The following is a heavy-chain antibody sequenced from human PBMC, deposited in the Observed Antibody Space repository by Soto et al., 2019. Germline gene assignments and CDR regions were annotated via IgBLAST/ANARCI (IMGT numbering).Heavy chain of an antibody. Sequence: EQLVESGGGLIQPGGSLRISCAFSGLTVSRNYMSWVRQAPGKGLDWVSVLYSGGSSSYAESVKGRFTISRDSSKNMLFLQMNSLRPEDTAIYYCAHSSGHHYYFDSWGQGTLVTVSS. CDR1: GLTVSRNY. CDR2: LYSGGSS. V-gene: IGHV3-53*01. J-gene: IGHJ4*02. CDR3: AHSSGHHYYFDS. D-gene: IGHD3-22*01.